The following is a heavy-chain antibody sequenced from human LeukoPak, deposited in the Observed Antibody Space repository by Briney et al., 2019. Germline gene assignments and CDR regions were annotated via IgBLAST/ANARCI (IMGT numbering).Heavy chain of an antibody. CDR2: ISGNNGNT. V-gene: IGHV1-18*01. CDR3: ARGGRDSSSWFFDY. CDR1: GYSFSSYG. J-gene: IGHJ4*02. Sequence: PGESLKVSCKASGYSFSSYGISWVRQAPGQGLEWMTWISGNNGNTDFAKNFQGRVTMTTDTSTTTVYMELRSLKSDDTAVYFCARGGRDSSSWFFDYWGQGTLVTVSS. D-gene: IGHD6-13*01.